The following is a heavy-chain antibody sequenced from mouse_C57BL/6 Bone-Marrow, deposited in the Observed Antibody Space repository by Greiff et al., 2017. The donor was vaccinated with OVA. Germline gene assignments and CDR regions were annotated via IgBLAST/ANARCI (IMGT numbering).Heavy chain of an antibody. CDR2: IYPGNSDT. Sequence: VQLKQSGTVLARPGASVKMSCKTSGYTFTSYWMHWVKQRPGQGLEWIGAIYPGNSDTSYNQKFKGKAKLTAVTSASTAYMELSSLTNEDSAVYYCTKERVTTTVVAPYYAMDYWGQGTSVTVSS. J-gene: IGHJ4*01. CDR1: GYTFTSYW. CDR3: TKERVTTTVVAPYYAMDY. D-gene: IGHD1-1*01. V-gene: IGHV1-5*01.